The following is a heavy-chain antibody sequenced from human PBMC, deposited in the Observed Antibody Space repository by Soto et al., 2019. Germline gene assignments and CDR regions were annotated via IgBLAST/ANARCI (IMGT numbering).Heavy chain of an antibody. J-gene: IGHJ4*02. Sequence: PSETLSLTCAVSGGSISSGGYSWSCIRQPQGKGLEWIGYIYHSGSTYYNPSLNSRVTISVDTSKNQFSLTVTSVTAADTAVYYCARRIVVTETFAYWGQGTLVTVSS. CDR3: ARRIVVTETFAY. CDR1: GGSISSGGYS. D-gene: IGHD5-12*01. V-gene: IGHV4-30-2*01. CDR2: IYHSGST.